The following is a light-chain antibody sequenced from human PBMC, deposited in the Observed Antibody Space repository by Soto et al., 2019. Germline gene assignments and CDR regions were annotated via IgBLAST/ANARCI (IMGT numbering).Light chain of an antibody. Sequence: QSVLTQPPSMSGAPGQRVTISCTGSSSNIGAGYDVHWYQLLPGTAPKLLIYGNTIRPSGVPDRFSGSKSGTSASLAITGLRAEDEADYYCQSHDSSLNSWVFGGGTKLTVL. J-gene: IGLJ3*02. V-gene: IGLV1-40*01. CDR3: QSHDSSLNSWV. CDR2: GNT. CDR1: SSNIGAGYD.